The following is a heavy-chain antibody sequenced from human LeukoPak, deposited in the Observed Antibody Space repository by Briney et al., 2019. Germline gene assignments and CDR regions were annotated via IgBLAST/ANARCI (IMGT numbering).Heavy chain of an antibody. J-gene: IGHJ4*02. D-gene: IGHD6-13*01. CDR2: INPNSGGT. V-gene: IGHV1-2*02. Sequence: PLASVKVSCKASGYTFTGYYMHWVRQAPGQGLEWMGWINPNSGGTNYAQKFQGRVTMTRDTSISTAYMELSRLRSDDTAVYYCAREIAAEGGYYFDYWGQGTLVTVSS. CDR3: AREIAAEGGYYFDY. CDR1: GYTFTGYY.